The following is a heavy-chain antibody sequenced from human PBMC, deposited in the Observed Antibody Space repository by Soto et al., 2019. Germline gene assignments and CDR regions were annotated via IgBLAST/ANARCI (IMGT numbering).Heavy chain of an antibody. J-gene: IGHJ3*02. D-gene: IGHD6-6*01. CDR1: GFSLNTYW. V-gene: IGHV5-51*01. CDR3: ARRGAALYRKAFDI. Sequence: GESLKISCKASGFSLNTYWIAWVRQMPGKGLEWMGIIYPGDSDTRYSPSFQGQVTISADKSISTAYLQWSSLKASDTAMSYCARRGAALYRKAFDIWGQGTMVTVSS. CDR2: IYPGDSDT.